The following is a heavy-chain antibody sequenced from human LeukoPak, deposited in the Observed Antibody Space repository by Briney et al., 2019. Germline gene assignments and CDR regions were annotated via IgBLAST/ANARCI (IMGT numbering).Heavy chain of an antibody. D-gene: IGHD2-21*01. CDR2: ISGSGGST. V-gene: IGHV3-23*01. J-gene: IGHJ4*02. CDR1: GFTFSSYG. Sequence: PGGTLRLSCAASGFTFSSYGMSWVRQAPGKGLEWGSAISGSGGSTYYADSVKGRFTISRDNSKITLYLQMNSLRAEDTAVYYCAKAPVTTCRGAYCYPFDYWGQGTLVTVSS. CDR3: AKAPVTTCRGAYCYPFDY.